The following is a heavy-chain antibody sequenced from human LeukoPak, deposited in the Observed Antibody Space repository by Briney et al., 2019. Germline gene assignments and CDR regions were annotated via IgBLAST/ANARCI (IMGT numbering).Heavy chain of an antibody. CDR1: GGSFTGYY. Sequence: SETLSLTCAVYGGSFTGYYWSWIRQPPGKGLEWIGEINHSGSTNYNPSLKSRVTISVDTSKNQFSLKLSSVTAADTAVYYCARVRWLVPNDAFDIWGQGTMVTVSS. J-gene: IGHJ3*02. CDR3: ARVRWLVPNDAFDI. V-gene: IGHV4-34*01. CDR2: INHSGST. D-gene: IGHD6-19*01.